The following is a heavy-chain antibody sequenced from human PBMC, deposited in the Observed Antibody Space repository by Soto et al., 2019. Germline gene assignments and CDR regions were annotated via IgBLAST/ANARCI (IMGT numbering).Heavy chain of an antibody. V-gene: IGHV1-69*02. CDR3: ARGGSGEQNSFDP. CDR1: GGTFSSYT. D-gene: IGHD3-10*01. J-gene: IGHJ5*02. CDR2: IIPILGIA. Sequence: QVQLVQSGAEVKKPGSSVKVSCKASGGTFSSYTISWVRQAPGQGLEWMGRIIPILGIANYAQKFQGRVTITADKSTSTAYMGLSSLRSEDTAVYYCARGGSGEQNSFDPWGQGTLVTVSS.